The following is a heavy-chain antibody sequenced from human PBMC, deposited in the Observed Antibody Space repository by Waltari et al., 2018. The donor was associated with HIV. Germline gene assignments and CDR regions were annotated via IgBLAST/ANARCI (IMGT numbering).Heavy chain of an antibody. J-gene: IGHJ4*02. CDR3: AGTKPTIYMTTVTTLDY. V-gene: IGHV4-34*01. CDR2: INHSGST. Sequence: QVQLQQWGAGLLKPSETLSLTCAVYGGSFSGYYWSWIRQPPGKGLEWIGEINHSGSTNYNPSLKSRVTISVDTSKNQCSLKLSSVTAADTAVYYCAGTKPTIYMTTVTTLDYWGQGTLVTVSS. D-gene: IGHD4-17*01. CDR1: GGSFSGYY.